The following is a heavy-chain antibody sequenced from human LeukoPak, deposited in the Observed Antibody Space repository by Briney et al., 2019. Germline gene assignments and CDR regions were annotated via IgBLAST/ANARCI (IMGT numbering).Heavy chain of an antibody. J-gene: IGHJ5*02. CDR3: ARGPAAKYNHWFDP. V-gene: IGHV4-30-4*01. CDR2: IYYSGGT. CDR1: GGSISSGDYY. Sequence: KPSETLSLTCTVSGGSISSGDYYWSWIRQPPGKGLEWIGYIYYSGGTYYNPSLKSRVTISIDTSKNQFSLKLSSVTAADTAVYYCARGPAAKYNHWFDPWGQGTLVTVSS. D-gene: IGHD2-2*01.